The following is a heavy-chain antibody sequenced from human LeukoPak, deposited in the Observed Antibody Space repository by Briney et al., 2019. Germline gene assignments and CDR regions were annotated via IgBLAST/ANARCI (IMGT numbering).Heavy chain of an antibody. CDR1: GGSFSGYY. J-gene: IGHJ5*02. CDR2: INHSVST. Sequence: SETLSLTCAVYGGSFSGYYWSWIRQPPGKGLEWIGVINHSVSTNYNPSLKSRVTISVDTSKNQFSLKLSSVTAADTAVYYCARAGTLGDYGDYGADNNWFDPWGQGTLVTVSS. D-gene: IGHD4-17*01. V-gene: IGHV4-34*01. CDR3: ARAGTLGDYGDYGADNNWFDP.